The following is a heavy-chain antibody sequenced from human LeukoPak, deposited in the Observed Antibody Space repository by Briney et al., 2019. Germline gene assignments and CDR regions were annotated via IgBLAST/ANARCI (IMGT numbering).Heavy chain of an antibody. D-gene: IGHD3-10*01. CDR1: GGTFSSYA. V-gene: IGHV1-69*05. CDR2: IIPIFGTA. J-gene: IGHJ6*03. Sequence: ASVKVSCKASGGTFSSYAISWVRQAPGQGLEWMGGIIPIFGTANYAQKFQGRVTITTDESTSTAYMELSSLRSEDTAVYYCAREGVEPYGSGSYYYYYMDVWGKGTTVTVSS. CDR3: AREGVEPYGSGSYYYYYMDV.